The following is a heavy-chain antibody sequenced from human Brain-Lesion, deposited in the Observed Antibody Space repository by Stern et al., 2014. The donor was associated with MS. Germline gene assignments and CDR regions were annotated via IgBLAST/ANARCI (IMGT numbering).Heavy chain of an antibody. CDR2: IFNSGSP. Sequence: DQLVESGPGLVKPSQTLSLSCTVSGGSISSGGYYWSWIRQPAGKGLEWIGRIFNSGSPSYNPPPKSRVTISIDTSKNQFSLRLNSMTAADTAVYYCARGRVVPGFQYYATDVWGQGTTVIVSS. J-gene: IGHJ6*02. D-gene: IGHD2-2*01. CDR3: ARGRVVPGFQYYATDV. CDR1: GGSISSGGYY. V-gene: IGHV4-61*02.